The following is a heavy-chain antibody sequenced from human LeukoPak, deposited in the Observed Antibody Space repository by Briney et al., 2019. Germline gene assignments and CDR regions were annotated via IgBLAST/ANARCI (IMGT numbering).Heavy chain of an antibody. V-gene: IGHV3-53*01. J-gene: IGHJ3*02. Sequence: PGGSLRLSCAATAFTVSNNYMSWVRQAPGKGLGWVSVMYSGGSTYYVDSVKGRFTISRDNSKSTLYLQMNSLRAEDTALYYCAKSRSAYPRVDGFDMWGQGTMVTVSS. CDR3: AKSRSAYPRVDGFDM. D-gene: IGHD3-3*01. CDR1: AFTVSNNY. CDR2: MYSGGST.